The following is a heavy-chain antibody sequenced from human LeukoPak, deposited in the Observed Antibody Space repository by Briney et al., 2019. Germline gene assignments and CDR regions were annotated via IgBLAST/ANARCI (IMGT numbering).Heavy chain of an antibody. CDR1: GLIVSGNY. J-gene: IGHJ5*02. V-gene: IGHV3-53*01. CDR2: IYTGGNT. Sequence: GGSLRLSCAASGLIVSGNYMSWVRQAPGKGLEWVSVIYTGGNTYYSDFVKGRFIISRDNSKNSLYLQMNNLRVEDTAVYYCAGHDWFDPWGQGTLVTVSS. CDR3: AGHDWFDP.